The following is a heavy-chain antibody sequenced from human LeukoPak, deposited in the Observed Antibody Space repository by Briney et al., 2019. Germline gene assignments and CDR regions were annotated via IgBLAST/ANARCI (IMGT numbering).Heavy chain of an antibody. Sequence: GGSLRLSCAASGFTFSSSTMNWVRQAPGKGLEWVSSISSSSIYIYSADSVKGRFTISRDNAKNSLSLQMNSLRAEDTAVYYCARSPPYCSSTSCYAGDYWGQGTLVTVSS. CDR3: ARSPPYCSSTSCYAGDY. CDR1: GFTFSSST. J-gene: IGHJ4*02. D-gene: IGHD2-2*01. V-gene: IGHV3-21*01. CDR2: ISSSSIYI.